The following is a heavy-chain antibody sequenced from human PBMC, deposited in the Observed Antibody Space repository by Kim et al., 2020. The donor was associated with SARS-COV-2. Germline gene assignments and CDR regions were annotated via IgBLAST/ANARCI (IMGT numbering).Heavy chain of an antibody. CDR2: VNPGGSKR. CDR3: ATDPLEY. Sequence: GGSLRLSCTASGFTFRSHWMSWVRQAPGKGLEWVGNVNPGGSKRYYGDSVKGRFTVSRDDAKTSLYLHMNSLRAEDTAVYYCATDPLEYWGQGTLVTVSS. J-gene: IGHJ4*02. V-gene: IGHV3-7*03. CDR1: GFTFRSHW.